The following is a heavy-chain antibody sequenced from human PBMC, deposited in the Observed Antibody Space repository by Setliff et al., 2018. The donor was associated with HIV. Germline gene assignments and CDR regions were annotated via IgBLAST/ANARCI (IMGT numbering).Heavy chain of an antibody. J-gene: IGHJ4*02. Sequence: LSLTCAVPGGSISSNWWSWVRQSPGKGLEWIGEIYHSGSTHYNPSLQSRVTISVDKSKSQFSLKLNSVTAADTAVYYCGGNGYYSIDYWGQGTLVTVSS. CDR1: GGSISSNW. CDR2: IYHSGST. CDR3: GGNGYYSIDY. D-gene: IGHD3-22*01. V-gene: IGHV4-4*02.